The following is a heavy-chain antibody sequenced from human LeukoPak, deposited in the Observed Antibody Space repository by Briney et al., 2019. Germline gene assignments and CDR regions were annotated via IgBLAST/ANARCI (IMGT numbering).Heavy chain of an antibody. CDR1: GFTFSSYW. D-gene: IGHD6-13*01. Sequence: GGSLRLPCAASGFTFSSYWMSWVRQAPAKGLEWVANIKQDGSDKYYVDSVKGRFTISRDNAKNSLYLQMSSLRAEDTAVYYCARAPWAAAEFDFWGQGTLVTVSS. J-gene: IGHJ4*02. CDR3: ARAPWAAAEFDF. V-gene: IGHV3-7*03. CDR2: IKQDGSDK.